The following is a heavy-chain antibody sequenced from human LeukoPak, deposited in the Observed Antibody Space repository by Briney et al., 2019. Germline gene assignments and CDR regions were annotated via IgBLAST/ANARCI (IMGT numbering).Heavy chain of an antibody. CDR2: INAGNGNT. CDR1: GYTFTSYA. V-gene: IGHV1-3*01. J-gene: IGHJ4*02. D-gene: IGHD2-2*01. CDR3: ARGRCSSTSCPVFDY. Sequence: ASVKVSCTASGYTFTSYAMHWVRQAPGQRLEWMGWINAGNGNTKYSQKFQGRVTITRDTSASTAYMELSSLRSEDTAVYYCARGRCSSTSCPVFDYWGQGTLVTVSS.